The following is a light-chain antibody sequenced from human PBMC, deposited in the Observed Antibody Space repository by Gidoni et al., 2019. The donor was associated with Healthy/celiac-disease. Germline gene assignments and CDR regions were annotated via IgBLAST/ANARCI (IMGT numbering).Light chain of an antibody. V-gene: IGKV1-33*01. CDR3: QQYDNLPMYT. Sequence: DIQMTQSPASLSASGGDRVTITCQASQDISNYLNWYQQKPGKAPKLLIYDASNLETGVPSRFSGSGSGTDFTFPISSLQPEDIATYYCQQYDNLPMYTFGQGTKLEIK. CDR1: QDISNY. J-gene: IGKJ2*01. CDR2: DAS.